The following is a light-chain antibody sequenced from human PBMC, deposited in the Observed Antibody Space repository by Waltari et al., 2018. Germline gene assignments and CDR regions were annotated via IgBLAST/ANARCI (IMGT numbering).Light chain of an antibody. CDR3: FSYRRSSTWV. CDR2: DVT. V-gene: IGLV2-14*03. CDR1: SSDVGGYDY. J-gene: IGLJ3*02. Sequence: QSITISCTGTSSDVGGYDYVSWYQQHPGKAPKLLIYDVTKRPSGVSNRFSGSKSANTASLTISGLQAEDEADYYCFSYRRSSTWVFGEGTQLTVL.